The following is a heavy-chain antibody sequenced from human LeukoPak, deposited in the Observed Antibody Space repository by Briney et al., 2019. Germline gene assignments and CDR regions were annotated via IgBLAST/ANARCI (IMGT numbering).Heavy chain of an antibody. D-gene: IGHD2-2*01. CDR3: ARVPTWASCHDY. J-gene: IGHJ4*02. Sequence: GASVKVSCKASGYTFTSYDINWVRQAPGQGLEWMGWINPNSGGTNYAQKLQGRVTMTTDTSTSTAYMELRSLRSDDTAVYYCARVPTWASCHDYWGQGTLVTVSS. CDR2: INPNSGGT. CDR1: GYTFTSYD. V-gene: IGHV1-18*01.